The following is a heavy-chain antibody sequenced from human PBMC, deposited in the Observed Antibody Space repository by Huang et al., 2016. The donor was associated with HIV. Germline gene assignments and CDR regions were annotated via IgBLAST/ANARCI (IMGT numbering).Heavy chain of an antibody. CDR3: VRDPRIQSWLNYFDY. J-gene: IGHJ4*02. V-gene: IGHV3-74*01. CDR1: GFTFSSYW. D-gene: IGHD3-22*01. CDR2: INSDGGSS. Sequence: EVQLVESGGGLVQPGGSLRLSCAASGFTFSSYWMHWVRQAPGKGVVLVSRINSDGGSSGYADSVKGRFTISRDNAKNTLYLQMNSLRAEDTAVYYCVRDPRIQSWLNYFDYWGQGTLVSVSS.